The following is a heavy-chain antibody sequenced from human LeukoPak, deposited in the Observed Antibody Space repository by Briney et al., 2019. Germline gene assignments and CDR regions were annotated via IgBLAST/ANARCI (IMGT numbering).Heavy chain of an antibody. CDR3: ARTTTVTIYLDY. J-gene: IGHJ4*02. V-gene: IGHV4-38-2*02. CDR2: IYHSGST. Sequence: SETLSLTCTVSGYSISSGYYWGWIRQPPGKGLEWIGSIYHSGSTYYNPSLKSRVTISVDTSKNQFSLKLTSVTAADTAVYYCARTTTVTIYLDYWSQGILVTVSS. CDR1: GYSISSGYY. D-gene: IGHD4-17*01.